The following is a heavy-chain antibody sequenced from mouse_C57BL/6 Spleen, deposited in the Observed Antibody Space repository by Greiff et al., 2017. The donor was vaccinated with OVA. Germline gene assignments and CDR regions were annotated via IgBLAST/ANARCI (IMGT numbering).Heavy chain of an antibody. CDR3: ARWAGTEYYFDY. D-gene: IGHD4-1*01. Sequence: VKLQESGAELVKPGASVKISCKASGYAFSSYWMNWVKQRPGKGLEWIGQIYPGDGDTNYNGKFKGKATLTADKSSSTAYMQLSSLTSEDSAVYFCARWAGTEYYFDYWGQGTTLTVSS. CDR2: IYPGDGDT. CDR1: GYAFSSYW. J-gene: IGHJ2*01. V-gene: IGHV1-80*01.